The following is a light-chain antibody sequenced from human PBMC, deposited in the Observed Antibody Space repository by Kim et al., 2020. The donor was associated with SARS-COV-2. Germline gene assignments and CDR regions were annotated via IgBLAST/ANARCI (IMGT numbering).Light chain of an antibody. CDR2: KAS. Sequence: DIQMTQSPSTLSASVGDRVTITCRASQSISDWLAWYQQKPGKAPKLLIYKASSLESEVPSRFSGGGFGIEFTLTISSLQPDDFATYYCQQYNSYSTFGQGTKVDIK. CDR3: QQYNSYST. CDR1: QSISDW. J-gene: IGKJ1*01. V-gene: IGKV1-5*03.